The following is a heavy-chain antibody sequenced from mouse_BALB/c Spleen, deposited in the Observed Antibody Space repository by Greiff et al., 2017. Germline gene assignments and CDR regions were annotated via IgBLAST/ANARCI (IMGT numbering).Heavy chain of an antibody. CDR2: INPSTGYT. V-gene: IGHV1-7*01. Sequence: VQLQQSGAELAKPGASVKMSCKASGYTFTSYWMHWVKQRPGQGLEWIGYINPSTGYTEYNQKFKDKATLTADKSSSTAYMQLSSLTSEDSAVYYCAPDGYYVGYFDVWGAGTTVTVAS. CDR3: APDGYYVGYFDV. D-gene: IGHD2-3*01. CDR1: GYTFTSYW. J-gene: IGHJ1*01.